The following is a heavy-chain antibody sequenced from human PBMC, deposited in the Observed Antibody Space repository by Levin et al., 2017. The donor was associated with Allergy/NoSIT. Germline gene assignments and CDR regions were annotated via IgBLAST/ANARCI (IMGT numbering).Heavy chain of an antibody. CDR2: IYHSGTT. J-gene: IGHJ6*02. V-gene: IGHV4-4*02. D-gene: IGHD3-9*01. CDR1: GGPIISTNW. CDR3: AREEYDSLSFDRYGFDV. Sequence: SQTLSLPCAVSGGPIISTNWWTWVRQTPGKGLEWIGEIYHSGTTNYNPSLNSRVTISVDKSKNQFSLNLSSVTAADTAVYYCAREEYDSLSFDRYGFDVWGQGTTVTVSS.